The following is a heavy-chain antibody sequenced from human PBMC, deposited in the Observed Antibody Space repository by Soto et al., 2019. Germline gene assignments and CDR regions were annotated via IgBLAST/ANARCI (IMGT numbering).Heavy chain of an antibody. CDR1: GYTFTSYA. CDR2: INTGNGNT. Sequence: ASVKVSCKASGYTFTSYAMHWVRQAPGQRLEWMGWINTGNGNTKYSQKFQGRVTITRDTSASTAYMELSSLRSEDTAVYYCARDTRYGSGSYYNSVPDYWGQGTLVTVSS. J-gene: IGHJ4*02. CDR3: ARDTRYGSGSYYNSVPDY. D-gene: IGHD3-10*01. V-gene: IGHV1-3*04.